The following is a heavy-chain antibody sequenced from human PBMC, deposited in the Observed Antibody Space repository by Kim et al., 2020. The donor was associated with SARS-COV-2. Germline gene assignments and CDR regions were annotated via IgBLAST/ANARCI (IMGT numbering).Heavy chain of an antibody. Sequence: GGSLRLSCAASGFTFDDYAMHWVRQAPGKGLEWVSGISWNSGSIGYADSVKGRFTISRDNAKNSLYLQMNSLRAEDTALYYCAKDTHYYGSGSYFGYYFDYWGQGTLVTVSS. D-gene: IGHD3-10*01. CDR2: ISWNSGSI. CDR1: GFTFDDYA. CDR3: AKDTHYYGSGSYFGYYFDY. V-gene: IGHV3-9*01. J-gene: IGHJ4*02.